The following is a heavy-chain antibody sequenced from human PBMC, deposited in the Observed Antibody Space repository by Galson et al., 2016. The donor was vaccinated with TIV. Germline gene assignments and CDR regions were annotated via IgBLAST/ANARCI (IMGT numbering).Heavy chain of an antibody. Sequence: SLRLSCAASGLSVSINYMAWVRQAPGKGLEWVSLISAGGNTYYPDSAKGRFTISRDNSKNTLYLQMNSLRVEDTAVYYCARDRVVDATYYYYYGMDVWGQGTAVIVSS. CDR3: ARDRVVDATYYYYYGMDV. D-gene: IGHD2-15*01. CDR1: GLSVSINY. J-gene: IGHJ6*02. V-gene: IGHV3-66*02. CDR2: ISAGGNT.